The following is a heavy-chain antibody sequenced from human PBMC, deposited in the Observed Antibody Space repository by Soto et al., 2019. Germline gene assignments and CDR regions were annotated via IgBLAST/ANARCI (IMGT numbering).Heavy chain of an antibody. CDR2: IYYSGST. V-gene: IGHV4-31*03. CDR3: ARGGGEYCGGDCYTFDY. Sequence: QVQLQESGPGLVKPSQTLSLTCTVSGGSISSGGYYWSWIRQHPGKGLEWIGYIYYSGSTYYNPCLTSRLTISVDTTKNQFALKLSSVTAAGTAVYYCARGGGEYCGGDCYTFDYWGQGTLVTVSS. D-gene: IGHD2-21*02. CDR1: GGSISSGGYY. J-gene: IGHJ4*02.